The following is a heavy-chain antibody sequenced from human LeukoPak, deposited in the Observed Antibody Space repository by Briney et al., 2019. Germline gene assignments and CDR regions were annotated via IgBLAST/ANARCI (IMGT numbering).Heavy chain of an antibody. J-gene: IGHJ4*02. CDR2: IYHSGST. V-gene: IGHV4-4*02. Sequence: SGTLSLTCAVPGGSISSSNWWSWVRQPPGKGLEWIGEIYHSGSTNYNPSLKSRVTISVDKSKNQFSLKLSSVTAADTAVYYCARRGTTVTTSSDYWGQGTLVTVSS. D-gene: IGHD4-17*01. CDR3: ARRGTTVTTSSDY. CDR1: GGSISSSNW.